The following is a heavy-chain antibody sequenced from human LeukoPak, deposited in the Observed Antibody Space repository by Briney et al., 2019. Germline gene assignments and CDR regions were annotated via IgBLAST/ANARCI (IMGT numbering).Heavy chain of an antibody. CDR3: ARVDLEWLFFDY. D-gene: IGHD3-3*01. J-gene: IGHJ4*02. V-gene: IGHV4-34*01. CDR1: GGSFSGYY. Sequence: KPSETLSLTCAVYGGSFSGYYWSWIRQPPGKGLEWIGEINHSGSTNYNPSLKSRVTISVGTSKNQFSLKLSSVTAADTAVYYCARVDLEWLFFDYWGQGTLVTVSS. CDR2: INHSGST.